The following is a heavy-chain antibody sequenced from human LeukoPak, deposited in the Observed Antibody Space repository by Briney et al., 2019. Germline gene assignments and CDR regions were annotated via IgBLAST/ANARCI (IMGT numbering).Heavy chain of an antibody. CDR1: GFTFSSYS. J-gene: IGHJ4*02. CDR3: VTSVVTGTTADY. V-gene: IGHV3-21*01. Sequence: GGSLRLSCAASGFTFSSYSMNWVRQAPGKGLEWVSSISSSSSYIYYADSVKGRFTISRDNAKNSLYLQMNSLRAEDTAVYYCVTSVVTGTTADYWGQGTLVTVSS. D-gene: IGHD1-7*01. CDR2: ISSSSSYI.